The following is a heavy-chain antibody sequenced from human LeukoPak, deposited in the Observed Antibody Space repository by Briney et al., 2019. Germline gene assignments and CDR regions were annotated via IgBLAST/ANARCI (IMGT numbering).Heavy chain of an antibody. CDR3: ARAPRYCSGGSCYGRRKNWFDP. CDR1: GGSISPYY. J-gene: IGHJ5*02. Sequence: SETLSLTCSVSGGSISPYYWSWFRQPPGKGLEWIGYIFHSGITTYNPSLKSRVTISLDSSKNQFFLRLTSVTAADTAMYYCARAPRYCSGGSCYGRRKNWFDPWGQGTLVTVSS. CDR2: IFHSGIT. V-gene: IGHV4-59*01. D-gene: IGHD2-15*01.